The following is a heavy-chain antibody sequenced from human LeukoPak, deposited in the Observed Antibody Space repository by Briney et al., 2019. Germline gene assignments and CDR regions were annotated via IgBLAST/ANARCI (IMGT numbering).Heavy chain of an antibody. V-gene: IGHV3-48*03. CDR3: AKSHHVTAIDY. D-gene: IGHD2-21*02. CDR1: GFTFSSYE. J-gene: IGHJ4*02. CDR2: ISSSGSTI. Sequence: GGSLRLSCAASGFTFSSYEMNWVRQAPGKGLEWVSYISSSGSTIYYADSVKGRFTISRDNAKNSLYLQMNSLRADDTAVYYCAKSHHVTAIDYWGQGTLVTVSS.